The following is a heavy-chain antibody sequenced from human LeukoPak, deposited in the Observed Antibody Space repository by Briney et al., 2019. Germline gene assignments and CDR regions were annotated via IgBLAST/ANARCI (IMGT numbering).Heavy chain of an antibody. CDR3: AKGSSGSYLFDY. CDR1: GFTFSSYG. CDR2: ISYDGSNK. J-gene: IGHJ4*02. V-gene: IGHV3-30*18. Sequence: PGGSLRLSCAASGFTFSSYGMHWVRQAPGKGLEWVAVISYDGSNKYYADSVKGRFTISRDNSKNTLYLQMNSLRAEDTAVYYCAKGSSGSYLFDYWGQGTLVTVSP. D-gene: IGHD1-26*01.